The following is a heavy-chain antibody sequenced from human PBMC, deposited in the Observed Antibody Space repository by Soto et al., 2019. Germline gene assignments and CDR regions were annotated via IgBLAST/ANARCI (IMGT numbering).Heavy chain of an antibody. J-gene: IGHJ4*02. V-gene: IGHV3-74*01. Sequence: GFLGHSCAASGFTFGNYWMYLVRQAPGKGLVWVSRISDYGRINYADSVKDRFIISRDDARSELYLQLNDLRVEDTATYYCARGGLEPFDHWRQGALVTFYS. D-gene: IGHD1-1*01. CDR2: ISDYGRI. CDR3: ARGGLEPFDH. CDR1: GFTFGNYW.